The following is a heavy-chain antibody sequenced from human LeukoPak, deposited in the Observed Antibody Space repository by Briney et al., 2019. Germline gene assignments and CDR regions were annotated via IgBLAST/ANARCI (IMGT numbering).Heavy chain of an antibody. D-gene: IGHD1-26*01. J-gene: IGHJ4*02. CDR3: ARGLLVGATSFDY. Sequence: PGRSLRLSCVASGFTFSNYGMHWARQAPGKGLEWVAVISSDERTTYYADSVKGRFTISRDNSKNTLYLQMNSLRAEDTAVYYCARGLLVGATSFDYWGQGTLVTVSS. CDR2: ISSDERTT. V-gene: IGHV3-30*03. CDR1: GFTFSNYG.